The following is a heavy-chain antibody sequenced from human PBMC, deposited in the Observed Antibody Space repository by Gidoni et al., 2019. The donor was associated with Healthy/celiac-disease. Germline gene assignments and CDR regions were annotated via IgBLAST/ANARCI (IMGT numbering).Heavy chain of an antibody. CDR3: SRFLGYCSSTTCPTNYYYGLDV. J-gene: IGHJ6*02. D-gene: IGHD2-2*01. CDR1: GFTFGDYA. CDR2: IRSKAYGGTT. V-gene: IGHV3-49*05. Sequence: EVQLVESGGGLVKPGRSLRLSCIASGFTFGDYATSWFRHAPGKGLEWVGFIRSKAYGGTTEYAASVKGRFTISRDDSKSIAYLQMNNLKTEDTAMYYCSRFLGYCSSTTCPTNYYYGLDVWGQGTTVTVSS.